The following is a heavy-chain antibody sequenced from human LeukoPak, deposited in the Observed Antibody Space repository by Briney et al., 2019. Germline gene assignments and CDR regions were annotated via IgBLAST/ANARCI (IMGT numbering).Heavy chain of an antibody. Sequence: GGSLRLSRAASGFTFSSYGMHWVRQAPGKGLEWVAFIRYDGSNKYYADSVKGRFTISRDNSKNTLYLQMNSLRAEDTAVCYCAKNFGEYQLLDPMMKYWGQGTLVTVSS. CDR2: IRYDGSNK. CDR1: GFTFSSYG. D-gene: IGHD2-2*01. V-gene: IGHV3-30*02. J-gene: IGHJ4*02. CDR3: AKNFGEYQLLDPMMKY.